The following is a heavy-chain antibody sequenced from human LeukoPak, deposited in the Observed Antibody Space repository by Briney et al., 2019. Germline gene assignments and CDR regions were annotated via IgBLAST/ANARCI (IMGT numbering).Heavy chain of an antibody. CDR2: ISWNSGSI. V-gene: IGHV3-9*01. CDR3: AKDFGMDV. J-gene: IGHJ6*02. Sequence: PGGSLRLSCAASGFTFDDYAMHWVRQAPGKGLEWVSGISWNSGSIGYADSVKGRFTISRDNAKNSLYLQMNGLRAEDTALYYCAKDFGMDVWGQGTTVTVSS. CDR1: GFTFDDYA.